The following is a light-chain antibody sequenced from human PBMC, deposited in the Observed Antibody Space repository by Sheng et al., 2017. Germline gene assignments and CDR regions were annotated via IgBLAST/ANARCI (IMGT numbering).Light chain of an antibody. CDR3: QQYDSWPLT. J-gene: IGKJ4*01. V-gene: IGKV3-15*01. Sequence: EIVLTQSPATLSLSPGERVTLSCRASQSVSTYLAWYQQKPGQAPRLLIYAASTRATGIPTRFSGSGSGTEFTLTISSLQSEDLAVYYCQQYDSWPLTFGGGTRVQIK. CDR2: AAS. CDR1: QSVSTY.